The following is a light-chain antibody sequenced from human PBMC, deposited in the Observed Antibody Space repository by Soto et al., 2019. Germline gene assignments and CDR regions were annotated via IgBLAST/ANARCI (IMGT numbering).Light chain of an antibody. V-gene: IGLV2-14*01. CDR2: EVT. CDR3: SSYTSSRSYVV. J-gene: IGLJ2*01. Sequence: QSVLTQPASVSESPGQSITISCTGNSSDVGGYDYVSWYQQHPGKAPKLMIYEVTNRPSGISDRFSGSKSGNTASLTISGLQAEDEADYYCSSYTSSRSYVVFGGGTKLTVL. CDR1: SSDVGGYDY.